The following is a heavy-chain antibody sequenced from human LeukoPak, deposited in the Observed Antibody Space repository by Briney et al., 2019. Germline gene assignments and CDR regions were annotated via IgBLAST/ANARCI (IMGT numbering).Heavy chain of an antibody. CDR3: VAVATMVRGVTQNFDY. CDR2: SNPNSSGT. Sequence: VASVKVSCKASRYTFTGYYMHKVRQATGQGLEWMGHSNPNSSGTNYVQKFKGRVTMTRDTSISTAYMELSRLRSDDTGVYYYVAVATMVRGVTQNFDYWGQGILVTVSS. V-gene: IGHV1-2*05. J-gene: IGHJ4*02. CDR1: RYTFTGYY. D-gene: IGHD3-10*01.